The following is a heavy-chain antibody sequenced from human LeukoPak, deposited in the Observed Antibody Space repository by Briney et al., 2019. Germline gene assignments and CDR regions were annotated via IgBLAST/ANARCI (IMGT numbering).Heavy chain of an antibody. CDR3: AKDILTAMVNDDY. CDR2: MSGDGGST. J-gene: IGHJ4*02. CDR1: GFTFDDYA. Sequence: GGSLRLSCAASGFTFDDYAMHWGRQAPGKGLEWVSLMSGDGGSTYYADSVKGRFTISRDNSKNSLYLQMNSLRTEDTALYYCAKDILTAMVNDDYWGQGTLVTVSS. V-gene: IGHV3-43*02. D-gene: IGHD5-18*01.